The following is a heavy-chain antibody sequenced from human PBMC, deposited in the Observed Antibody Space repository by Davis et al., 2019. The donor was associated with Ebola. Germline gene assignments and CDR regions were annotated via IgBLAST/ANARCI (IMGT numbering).Heavy chain of an antibody. CDR3: ANHRGEGY. D-gene: IGHD3-16*01. Sequence: GGSLRLSCAASGFTFSTYSMSWVRQAPGKALEWVSSISSDSDYIYYADSAKGRFTISRDNAKNSLFLQMNSLRAEDTAVYYCANHRGEGYWGQGTLVTVSS. CDR2: ISSDSDYI. CDR1: GFTFSTYS. V-gene: IGHV3-21*01. J-gene: IGHJ4*02.